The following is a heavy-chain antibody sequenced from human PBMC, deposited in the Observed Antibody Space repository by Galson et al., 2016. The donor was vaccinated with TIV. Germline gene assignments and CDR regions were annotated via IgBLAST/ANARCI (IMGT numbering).Heavy chain of an antibody. D-gene: IGHD3-22*01. J-gene: IGHJ4*02. CDR2: IDWDDDK. CDR3: ARISGYYDSSGHYIPRSFDY. Sequence: PALVKPTQTLTLTCTFSGFSLNTDGMCVNWIRQPPGEALEWLARIDWDDDKSYTSSLKTRLTISKDTSKNQVVLTMTNMYPVDTATYYCARISGYYDSSGHYIPRSFDYWGQGTPVTVSS. V-gene: IGHV2-70*11. CDR1: GFSLNTDGMC.